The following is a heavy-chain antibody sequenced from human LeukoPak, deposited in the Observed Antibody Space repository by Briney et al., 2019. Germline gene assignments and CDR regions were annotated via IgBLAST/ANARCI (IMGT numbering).Heavy chain of an antibody. CDR1: GGSISSSSYY. J-gene: IGHJ3*02. D-gene: IGHD6-13*01. CDR2: INHSGST. V-gene: IGHV4-39*07. Sequence: SETLSLTCTVSGGSISSSSYYWGWIRQPPGKGLEWIGEINHSGSTNYNPSLKSRVTISVDTSKNQFSLKLSSVTAADTAVYYCATYSSSLDAFDIWGQGTMVTVSS. CDR3: ATYSSSLDAFDI.